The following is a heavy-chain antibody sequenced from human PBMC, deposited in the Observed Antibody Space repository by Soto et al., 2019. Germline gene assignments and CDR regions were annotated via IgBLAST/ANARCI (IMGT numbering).Heavy chain of an antibody. Sequence: PGQSLKISCKGSGYSFTSYWIGWVRQMPGKGLEWMGIIYPGDSDTRYSPSFQGQVTISADKSISTAYLQWSSLKASDTAMYYCERLEHYDSSGPLYYYGMDVWGQGTTVTVSS. D-gene: IGHD3-22*01. CDR2: IYPGDSDT. CDR1: GYSFTSYW. V-gene: IGHV5-51*01. CDR3: ERLEHYDSSGPLYYYGMDV. J-gene: IGHJ6*02.